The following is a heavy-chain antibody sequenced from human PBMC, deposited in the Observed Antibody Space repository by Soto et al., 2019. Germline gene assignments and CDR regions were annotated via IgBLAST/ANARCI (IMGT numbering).Heavy chain of an antibody. CDR1: GFTFSSYW. V-gene: IGHV4-39*01. J-gene: IGHJ4*02. CDR3: ARRKYYDFSYHPSSQSYFDY. CDR2: IYYSGST. Sequence: PGGSLRLSCAASGFTFSSYWMSWVRQAPGKGLEWIGSIYYSGSTYYNPSLKSRGTIFVDTSKNQFSLKLSSVTAADTAVYYCARRKYYDFSYHPSSQSYFDYWGQGTLVTVSS. D-gene: IGHD3-3*01.